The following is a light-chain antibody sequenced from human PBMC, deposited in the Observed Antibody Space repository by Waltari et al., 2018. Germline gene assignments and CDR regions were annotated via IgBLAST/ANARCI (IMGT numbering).Light chain of an antibody. CDR1: QFINVY. CDR2: DAS. V-gene: IGKV1-39*01. CDR3: QQSYIIPWT. Sequence: DIQVTQSPSSLSASVGDRVTIVCRASQFINVYLNWYHQKSGRAPKLLIHDASILQPGVPSRFSGSGSGTNFTLTINSLQPDDFGFFFCQQSYIIPWTFGLGTQVEMK. J-gene: IGKJ1*01.